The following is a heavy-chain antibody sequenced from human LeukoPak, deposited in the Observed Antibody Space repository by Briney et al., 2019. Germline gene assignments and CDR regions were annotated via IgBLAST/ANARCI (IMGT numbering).Heavy chain of an antibody. CDR2: ISGSGGST. CDR3: AKAGGSSSSYSELDY. J-gene: IGHJ4*02. Sequence: GGSLRLSCAASGFTFSSYAMSWVRQAPGKGLEWVSAISGSGGSTYYADSVKGRFTISRDNSKNTLYLQMNSLRAEDTAVYYCAKAGGSSSSYSELDYWGQGTLVTVSS. CDR1: GFTFSSYA. D-gene: IGHD6-13*01. V-gene: IGHV3-23*01.